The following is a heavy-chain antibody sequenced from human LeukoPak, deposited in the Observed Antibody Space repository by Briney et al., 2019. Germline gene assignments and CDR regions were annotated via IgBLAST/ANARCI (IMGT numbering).Heavy chain of an antibody. CDR2: ISAYNGNT. Sequence: ASVKVSCKASGCTFTSYGISWVRQAPGQGLEWMGWISAYNGNTNYAQKLQGRVTMTTDTSTSTAYMELRSLRSDDTAVYYCASLVRYCSSTSCYSDDYWGQGTLVTVSS. CDR1: GCTFTSYG. V-gene: IGHV1-18*01. D-gene: IGHD2-2*01. J-gene: IGHJ4*02. CDR3: ASLVRYCSSTSCYSDDY.